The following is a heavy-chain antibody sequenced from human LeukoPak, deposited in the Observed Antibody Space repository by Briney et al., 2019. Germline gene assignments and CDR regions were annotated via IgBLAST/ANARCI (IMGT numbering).Heavy chain of an antibody. Sequence: ASMKVSCKASGYTFTSYDINWVRQATGQGLEWMGWMNPNSGNTGYAQKFQGRVTMTRNTSISTAYMELSSLRSEDTAVYYCARETPGEIAVAANGYFDYWGQGTLVTVSS. D-gene: IGHD6-19*01. CDR1: GYTFTSYD. V-gene: IGHV1-8*01. CDR3: ARETPGEIAVAANGYFDY. J-gene: IGHJ4*02. CDR2: MNPNSGNT.